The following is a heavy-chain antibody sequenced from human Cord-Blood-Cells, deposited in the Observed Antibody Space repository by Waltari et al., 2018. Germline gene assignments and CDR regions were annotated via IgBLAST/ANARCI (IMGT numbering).Heavy chain of an antibody. CDR2: IIPILGIA. Sequence: QVQLVQSGAEVKKPGSSVKVSCKASGGPFSSYAISWVRQVPGQGLEWMGRIIPILGIANYAQKFQGRVTITADKSTSTAYMELSSLRSEDTAVYYCARGDFWSGYPGNDAFDIWGQGTMVTVSS. D-gene: IGHD3-3*01. CDR3: ARGDFWSGYPGNDAFDI. J-gene: IGHJ3*02. V-gene: IGHV1-69*09. CDR1: GGPFSSYA.